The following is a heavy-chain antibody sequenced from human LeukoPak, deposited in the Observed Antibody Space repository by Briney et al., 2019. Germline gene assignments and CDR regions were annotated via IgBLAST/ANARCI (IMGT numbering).Heavy chain of an antibody. V-gene: IGHV1-69*05. CDR1: GGTFSSFA. CDR2: IIPIYGIT. J-gene: IGHJ4*02. Sequence: SVKVSCRASGGTFSSFAISWVRQAPGQGLEWMGRIIPIYGITNYAQKFQGRVTITTDESTSTAYMDLRSLRSEDTAVYFCASPTYYDFWSGYHQFDNWGQGTLVTVSS. CDR3: ASPTYYDFWSGYHQFDN. D-gene: IGHD3-3*01.